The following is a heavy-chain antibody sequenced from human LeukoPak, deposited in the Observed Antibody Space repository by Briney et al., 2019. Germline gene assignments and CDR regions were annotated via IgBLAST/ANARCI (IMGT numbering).Heavy chain of an antibody. CDR3: ARGPIIWFGELAYAFDI. CDR1: GFTVSSNY. D-gene: IGHD3-10*01. J-gene: IGHJ3*02. CDR2: IYSGGGGTT. V-gene: IGHV3-53*01. Sequence: GGSLRLSCAASGFTVSSNYMSWVRQAPGKGLECVSLIYSGGGGTTKYADSVSGRFTISRDNSKNTLYLQMNSLRAEDTAVYYCARGPIIWFGELAYAFDIWGHGTMVTVSS.